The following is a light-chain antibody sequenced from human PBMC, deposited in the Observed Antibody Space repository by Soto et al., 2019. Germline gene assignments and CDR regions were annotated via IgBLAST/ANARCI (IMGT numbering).Light chain of an antibody. CDR2: GAS. CDR3: QQYAYSPHT. CDR1: QSVSSSY. J-gene: IGKJ3*01. V-gene: IGKV3-20*01. Sequence: EIVLAQAPGTLSLSTGERAILSCRARQSVSSSYLAWYQQKPGQAPRLLIFGASSRATGIPDRFSGGGSGTDFALTISRLEPEDFAVYFCQQYAYSPHTFGPGNKVDI.